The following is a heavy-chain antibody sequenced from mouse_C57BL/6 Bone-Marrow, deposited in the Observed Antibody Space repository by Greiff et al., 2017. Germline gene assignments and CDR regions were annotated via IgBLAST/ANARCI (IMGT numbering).Heavy chain of an antibody. CDR2: IDPEDGET. J-gene: IGHJ2*01. CDR1: GFNIKDYY. Sequence: EVMLVESGAELVKPGASVKLSCTASGFNIKDYYMHWVKQRTEQGLEWIGRIDPEDGETKYAPKFQGKATITADTSSNTAYLQLSSLTSEDTAVYYCASLDSSGYGDYFDYWGQGTTLTVSS. D-gene: IGHD3-2*02. V-gene: IGHV14-2*01. CDR3: ASLDSSGYGDYFDY.